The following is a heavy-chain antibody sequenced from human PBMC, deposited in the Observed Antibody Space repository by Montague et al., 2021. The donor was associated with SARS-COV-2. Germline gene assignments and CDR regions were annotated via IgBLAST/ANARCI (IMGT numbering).Heavy chain of an antibody. D-gene: IGHD3-3*01. V-gene: IGHV4-38-2*02. CDR1: GYSISSGYY. CDR2: IYHSGST. Sequence: ETLSLTCTVSGYSISSGYYWGWVRQPPGKGLEWIGSIYHSGSTYYNPSLKSRVTISVDTSKNQFSLKLSSVTAADTAVYYCARDVRYYDFWSGRARTSPDYWGQGTLVTVSS. CDR3: ARDVRYYDFWSGRARTSPDY. J-gene: IGHJ4*02.